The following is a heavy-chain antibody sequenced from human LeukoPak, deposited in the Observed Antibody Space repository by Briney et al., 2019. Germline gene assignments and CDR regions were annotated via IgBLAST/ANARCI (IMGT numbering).Heavy chain of an antibody. J-gene: IGHJ4*02. D-gene: IGHD5-12*01. CDR1: GGSVSSRPYH. CDR2: IYHSVST. CDR3: ARDGSSANDGL. V-gene: IGHV4-61*01. Sequence: SETLSLTCTVSGGSVSSRPYHWGWIRQPPGKGLEWIGYIYHSVSTKYNPSLKSRVTISVDTSKNQFSLKLSSVTAADTAVYYCARDGSSANDGLWGQGTLVTVSS.